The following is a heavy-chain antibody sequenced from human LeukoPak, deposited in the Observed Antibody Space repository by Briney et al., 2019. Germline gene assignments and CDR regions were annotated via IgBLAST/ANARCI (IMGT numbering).Heavy chain of an antibody. Sequence: GGSLRLSCAASGFTFDDHAMHWVRQAPGKGLEWVSGICWYSGSIDYVDSVKGRYTISRDNAKSSLYLQMNSLRADDTALYYCAKESPPSSTSDYYYYYMDVWGKGTTVTVSS. CDR1: GFTFDDHA. CDR2: ICWYSGSI. D-gene: IGHD2-2*01. J-gene: IGHJ6*03. V-gene: IGHV3-9*01. CDR3: AKESPPSSTSDYYYYYMDV.